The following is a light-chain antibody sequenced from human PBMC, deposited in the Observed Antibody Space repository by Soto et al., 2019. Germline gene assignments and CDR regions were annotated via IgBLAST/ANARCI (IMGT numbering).Light chain of an antibody. V-gene: IGKV3-15*01. J-gene: IGKJ5*01. CDR2: GAS. Sequence: EIVLTQSPATLSLYPVEIATLSCRASQSVTSYLAWYQQKPGQAPRLLIYGASTRAPGFPARFSGSGSGTEFTLTISSLQSEDFAVYYCQQYNNWPPITFGQGTRLEIK. CDR3: QQYNNWPPIT. CDR1: QSVTSY.